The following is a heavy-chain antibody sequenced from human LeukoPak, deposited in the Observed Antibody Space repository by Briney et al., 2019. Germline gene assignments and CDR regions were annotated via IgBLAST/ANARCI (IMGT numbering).Heavy chain of an antibody. CDR2: INPNSGGT. CDR1: GYTFTGYY. D-gene: IGHD2-15*01. V-gene: IGHV1-2*02. Sequence: ASVKVSCKASGYTFTGYYMHWVRQAPGQGLEWMGWINPNSGGTNYAQKFQGRVTMTRDTSISTAYIELSRLRSDDTAVYYCARVGRYCSGGSCYFVEGNWFDPWGQGTLVTVSS. J-gene: IGHJ5*02. CDR3: ARVGRYCSGGSCYFVEGNWFDP.